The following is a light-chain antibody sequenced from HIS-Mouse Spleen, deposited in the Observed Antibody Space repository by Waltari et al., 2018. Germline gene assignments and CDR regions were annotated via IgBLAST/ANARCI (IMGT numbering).Light chain of an antibody. Sequence: QSALTQPPSASGSPGQSVTISCTGTSSSVGGYNYVSWYQQHPDKAPKLMIYEVSTRPSGVPDRFSGSKSGNTASLTVSGLQAEDEADYYCSSYAGSNNLVFGGGTKLTVL. J-gene: IGLJ2*01. V-gene: IGLV2-8*01. CDR2: EVS. CDR1: SSSVGGYNY. CDR3: SSYAGSNNLV.